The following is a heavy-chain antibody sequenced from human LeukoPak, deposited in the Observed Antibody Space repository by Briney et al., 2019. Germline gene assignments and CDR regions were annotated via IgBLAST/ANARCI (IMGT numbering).Heavy chain of an antibody. CDR3: ARRPDYVWGSYPAYYFDY. V-gene: IGHV4-34*01. D-gene: IGHD3-16*02. J-gene: IGHJ4*02. CDR1: GGSFSGCY. Sequence: SETLSLTCAVYGGSFSGCYWSWIRQPPGKGLEWIGEINHSGSTNYNPSLKSRVTISVDTSKNQFSLKLSSVTAADTAVYYCARRPDYVWGSYPAYYFDYWGQGTLVTVSS. CDR2: INHSGST.